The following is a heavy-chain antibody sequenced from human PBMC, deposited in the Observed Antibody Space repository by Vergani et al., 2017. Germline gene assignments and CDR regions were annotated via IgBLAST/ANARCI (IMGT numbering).Heavy chain of an antibody. CDR3: AKQYFVSGNYLFDY. Sequence: EVQLLESGGGLVQPGGSLGLTCAASEFTFSNYAMNWVRQAPGTGLEWVPGISGSGVSAYYTDSVKGRFTISRDNSKNMLFLQMNNLRTEDTAIYYCAKQYFVSGNYLFDYWGQGTLVTVSS. CDR2: ISGSGVSA. CDR1: EFTFSNYA. V-gene: IGHV3-23*01. J-gene: IGHJ4*02. D-gene: IGHD3-10*01.